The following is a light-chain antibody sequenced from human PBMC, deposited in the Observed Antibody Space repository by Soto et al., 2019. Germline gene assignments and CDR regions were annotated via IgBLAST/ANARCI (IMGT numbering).Light chain of an antibody. CDR2: EDN. J-gene: IGLJ3*02. V-gene: IGLV6-57*01. Sequence: NFMLTQPHSVSESPGQTVIISCTRSSGSIASNYVQWYQQRPGSSPTTVIYEDNQRPSGVPDRFSGSIDSSSNSAALTSSGLETEDEDDCYCQDYDATNQVFGGGTKLTVL. CDR1: SGSIASNY. CDR3: QDYDATNQV.